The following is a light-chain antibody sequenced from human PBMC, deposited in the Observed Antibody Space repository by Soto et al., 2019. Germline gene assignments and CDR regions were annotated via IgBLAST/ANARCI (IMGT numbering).Light chain of an antibody. Sequence: AIQLTQSPSSLPASVGDRVTITFRASQGVSSALAWYQQKPGKAPKLLIYDASSLESGVQSRFSGSGSGTDFTLTISSLQPEDFATYYCQQFNNYPLTFGGGTKVEIK. V-gene: IGKV1D-13*01. CDR3: QQFNNYPLT. CDR1: QGVSSA. J-gene: IGKJ4*01. CDR2: DAS.